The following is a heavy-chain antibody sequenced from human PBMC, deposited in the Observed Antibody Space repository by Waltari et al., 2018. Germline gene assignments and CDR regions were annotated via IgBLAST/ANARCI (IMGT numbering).Heavy chain of an antibody. Sequence: QVQLVQSGAEVKKPGSSVKVSCKASGGTFSSYAISWVRQAPGQGLEWMGGIIPIFGTANYAQKFQGRVTITADESTSTAYMELSSLRSEDTAVYYCARVAGSTVTFPQYYYYGMDVWGQGTTVTVSS. CDR1: GGTFSSYA. CDR2: IIPIFGTA. CDR3: ARVAGSTVTFPQYYYYGMDV. D-gene: IGHD4-4*01. V-gene: IGHV1-69*01. J-gene: IGHJ6*02.